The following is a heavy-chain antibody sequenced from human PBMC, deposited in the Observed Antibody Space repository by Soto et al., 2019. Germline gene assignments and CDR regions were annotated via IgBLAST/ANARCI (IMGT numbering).Heavy chain of an antibody. CDR3: ARVRQLANYYYYYYMDV. D-gene: IGHD6-6*01. CDR1: GFTFSDYY. V-gene: IGHV3-11*01. J-gene: IGHJ6*03. CDR2: ISSSGSTI. Sequence: PGGSLRLSCAASGFTFSDYYMSWIRQAPGKGLEWVSYISSSGSTIYYADSVKGRFTISRDNAKNSLYLQMNSLRAEDTAVYYCARVRQLANYYYYYYMDVWGKGTTVTVSS.